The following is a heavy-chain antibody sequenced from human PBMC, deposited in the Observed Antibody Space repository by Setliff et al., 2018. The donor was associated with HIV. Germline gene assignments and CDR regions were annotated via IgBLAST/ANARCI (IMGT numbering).Heavy chain of an antibody. V-gene: IGHV4-39*07. CDR1: GGSISSGGFY. CDR3: AGLSDFLDY. D-gene: IGHD2-21*01. J-gene: IGHJ4*02. Sequence: SETLSLTCTVSGGSISSGGFYWTWIRQAPGKGLEWIGEINHSGTANYNPSLKSRVTMSLDRSKRQFSLKLTSLTAADTAVYYCAGLSDFLDYWGLGNLVTVSS. CDR2: INHSGTA.